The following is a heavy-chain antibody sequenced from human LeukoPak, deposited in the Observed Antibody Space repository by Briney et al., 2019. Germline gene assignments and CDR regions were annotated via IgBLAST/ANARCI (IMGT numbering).Heavy chain of an antibody. CDR1: GGTFSSYA. V-gene: IGHV1-69*13. CDR2: IIPIFGTA. D-gene: IGHD3-10*01. Sequence: ASVKVSCKASGGTFSSYAISWVRQATGQGLEWMGGIIPIFGTANYAQKFQGRVTITADESTSTAYMELSSLRSEDTAVYYCARKIYGGSGMDVWGQGTTVTVSS. CDR3: ARKIYGGSGMDV. J-gene: IGHJ6*02.